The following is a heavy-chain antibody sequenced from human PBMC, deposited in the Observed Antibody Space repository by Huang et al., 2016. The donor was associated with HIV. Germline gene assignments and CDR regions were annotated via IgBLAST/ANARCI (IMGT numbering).Heavy chain of an antibody. Sequence: QVKLVQSGAEVKKPGASVKVSCKTSGYTFSGYAITWVRQAPGQGLEWMGWVSPYNGDTNHEQNLQGRANMTTDMSTTTAYMELRSLTSDDTAIYYCARKFGRDFDYWGQGTLVTVSS. V-gene: IGHV1-18*01. CDR2: VSPYNGDT. CDR1: GYTFSGYA. J-gene: IGHJ4*02. CDR3: ARKFGRDFDY. D-gene: IGHD3-16*01.